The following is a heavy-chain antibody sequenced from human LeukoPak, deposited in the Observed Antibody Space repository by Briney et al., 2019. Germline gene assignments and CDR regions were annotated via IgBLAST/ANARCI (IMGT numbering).Heavy chain of an antibody. J-gene: IGHJ4*02. V-gene: IGHV1-24*01. CDR3: ATGTHYDLLPF. CDR1: GYSITELS. CDR2: FDPGSGEI. D-gene: IGHD3-9*01. Sequence: ASVKVSCKVSGYSITELSTHWVRQAPGKGLEWKGGFDPGSGEIIYEQKFQDRVTMTEDASTDTAYMELSSLRSEDTALYYCATGTHYDLLPFWGQGTLVTVSS.